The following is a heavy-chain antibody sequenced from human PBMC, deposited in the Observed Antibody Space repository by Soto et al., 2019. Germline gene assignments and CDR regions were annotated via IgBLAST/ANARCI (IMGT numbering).Heavy chain of an antibody. CDR2: ISANTGDT. Sequence: QVQLAQSGAEVKKPGALITVSCKASGYSFSTNGVSWVRQAPGQGLEWMGWISANTGDTLYAEKFEDRITLTADTPTTTAYMELRSLRPDDTATYFCATDKGDFTFGPWGQGTLITVSS. CDR1: GYSFSTNG. D-gene: IGHD3-3*01. CDR3: ATDKGDFTFGP. V-gene: IGHV1-18*04. J-gene: IGHJ5*02.